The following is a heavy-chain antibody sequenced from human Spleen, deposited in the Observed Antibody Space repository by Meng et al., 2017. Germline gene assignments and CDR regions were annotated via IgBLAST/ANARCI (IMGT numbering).Heavy chain of an antibody. D-gene: IGHD2-21*02. Sequence: QVQRQESGPGLVKPSQTLSPTCTVSGVSISSGSFYWSWVRQPAGKGLEWIGRIYTSGSTIYNPSLKSRVTISVDTSKNQFSLKLTSVTAADTAVYYCAREFGGDGWDYYFDYWGQGTLVTVSS. CDR2: IYTSGST. CDR3: AREFGGDGWDYYFDY. J-gene: IGHJ4*02. CDR1: GVSISSGSFY. V-gene: IGHV4-61*02.